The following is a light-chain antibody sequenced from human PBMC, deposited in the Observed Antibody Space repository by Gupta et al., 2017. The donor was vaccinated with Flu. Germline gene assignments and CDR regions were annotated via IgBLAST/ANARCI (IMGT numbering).Light chain of an antibody. Sequence: SFVLTQDPVVSVALGQTVRISRQGDSLRTYYATWYQQKPGQAPVLVIYGKNNRPSGIPDRFAGSSSGNTASLTITGTPAEDDTDYYCNSRNISSDRLIFGGGTKVTVV. CDR1: SLRTYY. CDR2: GKN. CDR3: NSRNISSDRLI. V-gene: IGLV3-19*01. J-gene: IGLJ2*01.